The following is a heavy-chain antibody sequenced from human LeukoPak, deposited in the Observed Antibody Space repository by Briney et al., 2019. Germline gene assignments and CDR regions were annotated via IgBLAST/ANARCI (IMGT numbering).Heavy chain of an antibody. CDR3: AGGRTYYYDSSGYYYVDY. CDR2: IYYSGST. D-gene: IGHD3-22*01. Sequence: SETLSLTCTVSGGSISSYYWSWIRQPPGKGLEWIGYIYYSGSTNYNPSLKSRVTISVDTSKNQFSLKLSSVTAPDTAVYYFAGGRTYYYDSSGYYYVDYWGQGTLVTVSS. V-gene: IGHV4-59*01. J-gene: IGHJ4*02. CDR1: GGSISSYY.